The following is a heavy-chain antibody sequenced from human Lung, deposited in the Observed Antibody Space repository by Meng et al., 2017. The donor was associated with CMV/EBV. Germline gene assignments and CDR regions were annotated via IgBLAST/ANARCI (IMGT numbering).Heavy chain of an antibody. Sequence: QVPLHESGPGVVKPSQTLALTVTVSGGSISSGDYYWSWIRQPPGKGLEWIGYIYYSGSTYYNPSLKSRVTISVDTSKNQFSLKLSSVTAADTAVYYCARALDTAMVTFDYWGQGTLVTVSS. CDR3: ARALDTAMVTFDY. V-gene: IGHV4-30-4*08. CDR1: GGSISSGDYY. CDR2: IYYSGST. J-gene: IGHJ4*02. D-gene: IGHD5-18*01.